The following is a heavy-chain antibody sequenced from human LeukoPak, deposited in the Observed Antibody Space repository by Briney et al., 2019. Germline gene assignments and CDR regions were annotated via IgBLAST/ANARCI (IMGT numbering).Heavy chain of an antibody. J-gene: IGHJ4*02. CDR2: ISGSGGST. V-gene: IGHV3-23*01. Sequence: GGSLRLSCAASGFTFSSYAMSWVRQAPGKGLEWVSAISGSGGSTYYADSVKGRFTISRDNSKNTLYLQINSLRAEDTAVYFCASRALEDCGRASCYNPFDYWGQGTLVTVSS. D-gene: IGHD2-2*02. CDR3: ASRALEDCGRASCYNPFDY. CDR1: GFTFSSYA.